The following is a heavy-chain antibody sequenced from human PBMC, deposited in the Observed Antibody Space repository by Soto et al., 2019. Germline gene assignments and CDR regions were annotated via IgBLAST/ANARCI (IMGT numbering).Heavy chain of an antibody. Sequence: QVQLQESGPGLVKPSQTLSLTCTVSGGSISSGGYYWSWIRQHPGKGQEWIGNIYYSGSTYYNPYLKSRVTISVDTSKNQFSLKLSSVTAADTAVYYCACSSNFWSGWGGWFDPWGQGTLVTVSS. CDR3: ACSSNFWSGWGGWFDP. J-gene: IGHJ5*02. D-gene: IGHD3-3*01. CDR1: GGSISSGGYY. CDR2: IYYSGST. V-gene: IGHV4-31*03.